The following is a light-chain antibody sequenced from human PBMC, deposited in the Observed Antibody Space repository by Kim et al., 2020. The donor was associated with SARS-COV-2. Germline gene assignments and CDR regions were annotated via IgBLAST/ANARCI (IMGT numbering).Light chain of an antibody. CDR1: SSDVGGYNY. Sequence: QSALTQPASVSGSPGQSITISCTGTSSDVGGYNYVSWYQQYPGKAPKLMIYDVRNRPSGVSNRFFGSTSANTASLTISGLQAEDEADYYCSSYTSSSTRVFGGGTQLTVL. J-gene: IGLJ2*01. V-gene: IGLV2-14*03. CDR2: DVR. CDR3: SSYTSSSTRV.